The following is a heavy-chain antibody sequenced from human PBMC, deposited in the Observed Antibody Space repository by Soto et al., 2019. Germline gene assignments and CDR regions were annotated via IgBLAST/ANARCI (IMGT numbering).Heavy chain of an antibody. CDR3: ARPSGDSSGTVYYYYGMDV. CDR2: IYYSGST. V-gene: IGHV4-39*01. Sequence: SETLSLTCTVSGGSISSSSYYWGWIRQPPGKGLEWIGSIYYSGSTYYNPSLKSRVTISVDTSKNQFSLKLSSVTAADTAVYYCARPSGDSSGTVYYYYGMDVWGQGTTVTVSS. J-gene: IGHJ6*02. D-gene: IGHD6-19*01. CDR1: GGSISSSSYY.